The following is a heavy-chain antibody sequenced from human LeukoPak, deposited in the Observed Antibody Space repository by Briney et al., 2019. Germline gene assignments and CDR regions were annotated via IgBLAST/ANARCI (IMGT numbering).Heavy chain of an antibody. V-gene: IGHV3-11*01. CDR1: GFTFSDYY. CDR2: ISSSGSTI. Sequence: PGGSLRLSCAASGFTFSDYYMSWIRQAPRKGLEWVSYISSSGSTIYYADSVKGRFTISRDNAKNSLYLQMNSLRAEDTAVYYCARDLGNYYYDSSGYHHWGQGTLVTVSS. CDR3: ARDLGNYYYDSSGYHH. J-gene: IGHJ4*02. D-gene: IGHD3-22*01.